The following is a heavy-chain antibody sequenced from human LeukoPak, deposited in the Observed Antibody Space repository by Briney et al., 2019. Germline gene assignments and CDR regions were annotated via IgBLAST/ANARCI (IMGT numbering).Heavy chain of an antibody. CDR3: ARDQGGDNDAFDI. Sequence: SETLSLTCTVSGGSISHYYWSWIRQPPGKGLEWIGYIYYSGSTNYNPSLKSRVTISVDTSKNQFSLKLSSVTAADTAVYYCARDQGGDNDAFDIWGQGTMVTVSS. V-gene: IGHV4-59*01. D-gene: IGHD2-21*02. CDR1: GGSISHYY. CDR2: IYYSGST. J-gene: IGHJ3*02.